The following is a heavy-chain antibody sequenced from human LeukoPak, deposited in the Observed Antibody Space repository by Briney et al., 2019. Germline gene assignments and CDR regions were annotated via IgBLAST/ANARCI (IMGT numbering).Heavy chain of an antibody. J-gene: IGHJ4*02. Sequence: GGSLRLSCAASGFTFSDYYMNWIRQAPGKGLEWVSAISGSGGSTYYADSVKGRFTISRDNSKNTLYLQMNSLRAEDTAVYYCARSRARRVSYFDYWGQGTLVTVSS. V-gene: IGHV3-23*01. D-gene: IGHD5/OR15-5a*01. CDR2: ISGSGGST. CDR1: GFTFSDYY. CDR3: ARSRARRVSYFDY.